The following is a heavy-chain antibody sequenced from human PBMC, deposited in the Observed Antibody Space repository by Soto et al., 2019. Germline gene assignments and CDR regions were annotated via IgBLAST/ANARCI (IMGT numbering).Heavy chain of an antibody. CDR1: GFTFDDYA. D-gene: IGHD1-1*01. J-gene: IGHJ6*03. V-gene: IGHV3-9*01. CDR3: AKDIGLNWNQPVMDV. CDR2: ISWNSGSI. Sequence: GGSLRLSCAASGFTFDDYAMHWVRQAPGKGLEWVSGISWNSGSIGYADSVKGRFTISRDNAKNSLYLQMNSLRAEDTALYYCAKDIGLNWNQPVMDVWGKGTTVTVSS.